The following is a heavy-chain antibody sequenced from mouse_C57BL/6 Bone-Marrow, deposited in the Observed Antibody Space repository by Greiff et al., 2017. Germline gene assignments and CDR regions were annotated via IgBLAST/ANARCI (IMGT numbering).Heavy chain of an antibody. D-gene: IGHD1-1*01. V-gene: IGHV1-69*01. CDR1: GYTFTSYW. J-gene: IGHJ1*03. CDR2: IDPSDSYT. Sequence: QVHVKQPGAELVMPGASVKLSCKASGYTFTSYWMHWVKQRPGQGLEWIGEIDPSDSYTNYNQKFKGKSTLTVDKSSSTAYRQLSSLTSEDSAVYYCARSHYGSSYDWYFDVWGTGTTVTVSS. CDR3: ARSHYGSSYDWYFDV.